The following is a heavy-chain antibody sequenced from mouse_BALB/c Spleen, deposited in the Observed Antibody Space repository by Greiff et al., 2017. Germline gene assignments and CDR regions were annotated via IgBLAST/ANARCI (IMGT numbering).Heavy chain of an antibody. CDR2: ISSGGSYT. Sequence: EVQGVESGGGLVKPGGSLKLSCAASGFTFSSYAMSWVRQSPEKRLEWVAEISSGGSYTYYPDTVTGRFTISRDHAKNTLYLEMSSLRSEDTAMYYCAREDDYDVGDAMDYWGQGTSVTVSS. J-gene: IGHJ4*01. CDR3: AREDDYDVGDAMDY. CDR1: GFTFSSYA. V-gene: IGHV5-9-4*01. D-gene: IGHD2-4*01.